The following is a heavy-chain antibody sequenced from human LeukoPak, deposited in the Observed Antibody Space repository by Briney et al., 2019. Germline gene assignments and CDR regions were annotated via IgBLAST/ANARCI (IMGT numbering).Heavy chain of an antibody. V-gene: IGHV3-23*01. CDR3: AKNRGGSYYSGSDY. CDR2: VRGGDAGT. CDR1: GFTFSSYA. Sequence: GGSLRLSCAASGFTFSSYAMNWVRQAPGKGLEWVSAVRGGDAGTSYADSVKGRFTISRDNSKNTLYLQMNSLRADDTAVYYCAKNRGGSYYSGSDYWGQGTLVTVSS. J-gene: IGHJ4*02. D-gene: IGHD1-26*01.